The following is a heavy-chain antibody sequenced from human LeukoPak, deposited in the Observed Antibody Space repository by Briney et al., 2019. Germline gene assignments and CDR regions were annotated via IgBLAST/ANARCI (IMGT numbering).Heavy chain of an antibody. J-gene: IGHJ4*02. CDR2: ISGSGGST. CDR3: AKSSYYYDSSGYSD. V-gene: IGHV3-23*01. CDR1: GFTFSSYA. Sequence: PGGSLRLSCAASGFTFSSYAMSWVRQAPGKGLEWVSAISGSGGSTYYADSVKGRFTISRDNSKNTLYLQMNSLRAEDTAVYYCAKSSYYYDSSGYSDWGLGTLVTVSS. D-gene: IGHD3-22*01.